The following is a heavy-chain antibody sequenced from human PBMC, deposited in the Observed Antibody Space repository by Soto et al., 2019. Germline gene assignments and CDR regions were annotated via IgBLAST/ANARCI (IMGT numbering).Heavy chain of an antibody. D-gene: IGHD5-12*01. CDR3: ARVMLSPGYSGYDWADYYYGMDV. CDR2: ISSSSSYI. Sequence: LRLSCAASGFTFSSYSMNWVRQAPGKGLEWVSSISSSSSYIYYADSVKGRFTISRDNAKNSLYLQMNSLRAEDTAVYYCARVMLSPGYSGYDWADYYYGMDVWGQGTTVTVSS. J-gene: IGHJ6*02. CDR1: GFTFSSYS. V-gene: IGHV3-21*01.